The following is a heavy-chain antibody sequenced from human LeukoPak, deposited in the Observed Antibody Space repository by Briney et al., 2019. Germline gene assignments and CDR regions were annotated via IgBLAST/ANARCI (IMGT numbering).Heavy chain of an antibody. D-gene: IGHD6-6*01. V-gene: IGHV1-18*01. Sequence: ASVTVSCTASGYTFTSYGISWVRQAPGQGLEWMGWISAYNGNTNYAQKRQGRVTMTTDTTTSTAYMELRSLRSDDTAVYYCARDPYSSSSWFDPWGQGTLVTVSS. CDR3: ARDPYSSSSWFDP. J-gene: IGHJ5*02. CDR2: ISAYNGNT. CDR1: GYTFTSYG.